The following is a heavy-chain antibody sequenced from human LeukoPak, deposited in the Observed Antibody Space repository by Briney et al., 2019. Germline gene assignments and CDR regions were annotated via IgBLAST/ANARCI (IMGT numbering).Heavy chain of an antibody. CDR1: GFTFSSYE. J-gene: IGHJ6*03. CDR2: ISSSGSTI. Sequence: PGGSLRLSCAASGFTFSSYEMNWVRQAPGKGLDWVSYISSSGSTIYYADSVKGRFTISRDNAKNSLYLQMNSLRAEDTAVYYCAREVDSGYYYMDVWGKGTTVTVSS. V-gene: IGHV3-48*03. D-gene: IGHD5-12*01. CDR3: AREVDSGYYYMDV.